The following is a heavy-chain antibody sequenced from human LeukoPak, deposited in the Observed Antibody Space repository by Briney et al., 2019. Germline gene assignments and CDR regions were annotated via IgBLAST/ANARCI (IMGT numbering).Heavy chain of an antibody. Sequence: GGSLRLSCAASGLTFSSYGMHWVRQAPGKGLEWVAVIWYDGSNKYYADSVKGRFTISRDNSKNTLYLQMNSPRAEDTAVYYCAKDHAGDDSSGYYFDYWGQGTLVTVSS. CDR2: IWYDGSNK. CDR3: AKDHAGDDSSGYYFDY. V-gene: IGHV3-33*06. D-gene: IGHD3-22*01. J-gene: IGHJ4*02. CDR1: GLTFSSYG.